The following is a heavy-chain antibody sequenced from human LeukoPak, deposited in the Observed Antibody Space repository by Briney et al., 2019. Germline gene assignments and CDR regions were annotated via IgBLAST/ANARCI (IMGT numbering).Heavy chain of an antibody. V-gene: IGHV1-69*13. CDR2: IIPIFGTA. D-gene: IGHD1-26*01. J-gene: IGHJ5*02. CDR1: GCTFISYA. CDR3: ATWEGEPLRNWFDP. Sequence: ASVKVSCKASGCTFISYAISWVRQAPGQGLDWMGGIIPIFGTANYAQKFQGRVTITADESTNTAYMQVRSLRSEDKARHYLATWEGEPLRNWFDPWGQGTLVTVSS.